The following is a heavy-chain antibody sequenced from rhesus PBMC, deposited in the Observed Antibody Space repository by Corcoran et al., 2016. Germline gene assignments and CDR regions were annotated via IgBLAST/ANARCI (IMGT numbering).Heavy chain of an antibody. J-gene: IGHJ4*01. V-gene: IGHV3-178*01. Sequence: EVQLVESGGGLAKPGGSLRLSCAASGFTVSDYYMDWFSHAPGKGLELVVRISYGGGSPWDADSVNGRFTISRENAKNTLYLQMNSLRAEDTAVYYCARDLGGNLDYWGQGVLVTVSS. CDR3: ARDLGGNLDY. CDR1: GFTVSDYY. D-gene: IGHD4-35*01. CDR2: ISYGGGSP.